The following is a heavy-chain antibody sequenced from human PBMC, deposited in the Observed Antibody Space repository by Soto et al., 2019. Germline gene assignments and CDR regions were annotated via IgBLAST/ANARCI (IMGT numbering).Heavy chain of an antibody. CDR3: ARRGGCSGGSCAYYYGMDV. J-gene: IGHJ6*02. CDR2: IYSGGST. Sequence: PGGSLRLSCAASGFTVSSNYMSWVRQAPGKGLEWVSVIYSGGSTYCADSVKGRFTISRDNSKNTLYLQMNSLRAEDTAVYYCARRGGCSGGSCAYYYGMDVWGQGTTVTVSS. CDR1: GFTVSSNY. D-gene: IGHD2-15*01. V-gene: IGHV3-53*01.